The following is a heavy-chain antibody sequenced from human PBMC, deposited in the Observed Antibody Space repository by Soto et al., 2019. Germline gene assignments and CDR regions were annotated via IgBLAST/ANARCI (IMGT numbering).Heavy chain of an antibody. V-gene: IGHV1-18*01. CDR3: ARDGVVVVAATQYYYYYGMDV. Sequence: ASVKVSCKASGYTFTSYGISWVRQAPGQGLEWMGWISAYNGNTNYAQELQGRVTMTTDTSTSAAYMELRSLRSDDTAVYYCARDGVVVVAATQYYYYYGMDVWGQGTTVTVSS. J-gene: IGHJ6*02. CDR1: GYTFTSYG. CDR2: ISAYNGNT. D-gene: IGHD2-15*01.